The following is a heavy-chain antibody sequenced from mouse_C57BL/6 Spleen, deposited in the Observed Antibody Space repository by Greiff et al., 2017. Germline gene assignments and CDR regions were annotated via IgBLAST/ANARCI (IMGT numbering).Heavy chain of an antibody. D-gene: IGHD1-1*01. CDR3: ARGDYYGSSGNYFDY. J-gene: IGHJ2*01. CDR2: IDPNSGGT. V-gene: IGHV1-72*01. CDR1: GYTFTSYW. Sequence: VHLQQSGAELVKPGASVKLSCKASGYTFTSYWMHWVKQRPGRGLEWIGRIDPNSGGTKYNEKFKSKATLTVDKPSSPAYMQLSSLTSEDSAVYYCARGDYYGSSGNYFDYWGQGTTLTVSS.